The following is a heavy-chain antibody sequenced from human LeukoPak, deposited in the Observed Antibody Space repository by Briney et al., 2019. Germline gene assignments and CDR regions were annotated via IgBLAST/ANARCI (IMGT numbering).Heavy chain of an antibody. CDR1: GFTFSDYY. J-gene: IGHJ4*02. Sequence: PGGSLRLSCAASGFTFSDYYMSWIRQAPGKGLEWVSYISSSGSTIYYADSVKGRFTISRDNAKDSLYLQMNSLRAEDTAVYYCARDFRKRLGEYYFDYWGQGTLVTVSS. D-gene: IGHD3-16*01. V-gene: IGHV3-11*01. CDR3: ARDFRKRLGEYYFDY. CDR2: ISSSGSTI.